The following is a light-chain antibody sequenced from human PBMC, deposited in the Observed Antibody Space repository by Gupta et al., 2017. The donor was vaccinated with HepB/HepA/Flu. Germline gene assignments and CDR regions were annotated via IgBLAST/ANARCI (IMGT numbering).Light chain of an antibody. J-gene: IGKJ1*01. CDR3: QQSYSVPWT. CDR2: ATS. Sequence: DIQMTKSPSSLSASIGDRVTITCRASQNIDHFFNWYQQKPGKAPNLLIYATSTLQSGVPSRFSGAGSGTDFTLTISSLQPEDFATYYCQQSYSVPWTFGQGTQVEIK. CDR1: QNIDHF. V-gene: IGKV1-39*01.